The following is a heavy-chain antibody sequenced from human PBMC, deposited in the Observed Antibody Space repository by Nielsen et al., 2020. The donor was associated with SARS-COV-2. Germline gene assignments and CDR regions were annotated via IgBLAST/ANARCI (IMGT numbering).Heavy chain of an antibody. CDR2: ISSSGSTI. CDR1: GFTFSDYY. J-gene: IGHJ4*02. D-gene: IGHD1-26*01. CDR3: ARVRVGATHFDY. V-gene: IGHV3-11*04. Sequence: GESLKISCAASGFTFSDYYMSWIRQAPGKGLEWVSYISSSGSTIYYADSVKGRFTISRDNAKNSLYLQMNSLRAEDTAVYYCARVRVGATHFDYWGQGTLVTVSS.